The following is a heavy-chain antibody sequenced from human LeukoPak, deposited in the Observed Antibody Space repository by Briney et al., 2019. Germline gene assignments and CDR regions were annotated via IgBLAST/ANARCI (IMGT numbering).Heavy chain of an antibody. CDR1: GGSISSSSYY. J-gene: IGHJ3*02. CDR2: IYYSGST. V-gene: IGHV4-39*01. Sequence: PSETLSLTCTVSGGSISSSSYYWGWIRQPPGKGLEWIGSIYYSGSTYYNPSLKSRVTISVDTSKNQFSLKLSSVTAADTAVYYCARLRLLEWLPYPDAFDIWGQGTMVTVSS. CDR3: ARLRLLEWLPYPDAFDI. D-gene: IGHD3-3*01.